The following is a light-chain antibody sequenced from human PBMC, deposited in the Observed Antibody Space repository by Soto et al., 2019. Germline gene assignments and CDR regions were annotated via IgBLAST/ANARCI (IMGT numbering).Light chain of an antibody. J-gene: IGLJ1*01. Sequence: QSVLTQPRSVSASPGQSVTISCTGTSSDVGGSNYVSWYQQHPGKAPKLLIYDVSQRPSGVPDRFSGSKSDNTASLTISGLQAEDEAEYHCCSYAGTYVFGTGTKVTVL. CDR1: SSDVGGSNY. CDR2: DVS. V-gene: IGLV2-11*01. CDR3: CSYAGTYV.